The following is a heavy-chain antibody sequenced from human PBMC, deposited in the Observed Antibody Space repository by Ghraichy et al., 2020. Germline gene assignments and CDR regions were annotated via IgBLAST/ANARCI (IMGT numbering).Heavy chain of an antibody. CDR1: SYSISGDYY. CDR3: ARDNIHSTTWYNYFDY. V-gene: IGHV4-38-2*02. Sequence: SETLSLTCTVSSYSISGDYYWGWIRQPPGKGLEWIGSISHSGSTYYNPSLKSRVTISVDTSRDQFSLNLSSVTAADTAMYYCARDNIHSTTWYNYFDYWGPGTLVTVSS. CDR2: ISHSGST. J-gene: IGHJ4*02. D-gene: IGHD6-13*01.